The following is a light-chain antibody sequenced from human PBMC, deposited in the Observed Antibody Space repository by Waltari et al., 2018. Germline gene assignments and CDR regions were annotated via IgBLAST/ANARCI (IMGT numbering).Light chain of an antibody. CDR1: RSNIGANFT. V-gene: IGLV1-40*01. J-gene: IGLJ3*02. CDR2: GNT. Sequence: QSVLTQPPSVSGAPGQRVTISCAGPRSNIGANFTVPWYQQVPGTAPKLLIHGNTNRPSGVPGRFSGSKSGTSASLAITGLQPEDEADYYCQSYDNSLTTWVFGGGTTLTVL. CDR3: QSYDNSLTTWV.